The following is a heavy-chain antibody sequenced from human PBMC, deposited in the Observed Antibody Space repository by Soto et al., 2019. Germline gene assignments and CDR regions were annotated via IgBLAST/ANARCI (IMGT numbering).Heavy chain of an antibody. CDR3: AREYCSGGSCYPPTSQHTYYYGMDV. V-gene: IGHV3-21*01. D-gene: IGHD2-15*01. Sequence: EVPLVESGGGLVKPGGSLRLSCAASGFTFSSYSMNWVRQAPGKGLEWVSSISSSSSYIYYADSVKGRFTISRDNAKNSLYLQMNSLRAEDTAVYYCAREYCSGGSCYPPTSQHTYYYGMDVWGQGTTVTVSS. J-gene: IGHJ6*02. CDR1: GFTFSSYS. CDR2: ISSSSSYI.